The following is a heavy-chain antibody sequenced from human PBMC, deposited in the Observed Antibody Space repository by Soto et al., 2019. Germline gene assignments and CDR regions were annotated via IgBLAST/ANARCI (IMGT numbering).Heavy chain of an antibody. CDR2: ISWNSGSI. CDR1: GFTFDDYA. V-gene: IGHV3-9*01. Sequence: EVQLVESGGGLVQPGRSLRLSCAASGFTFDDYAMHWVRQAPGKGLEWVSGISWNSGSIGYADSVKGRFTISRDNAKKSLYLQMNSLRAEDTALYYCAKDISGSSWYFDYWGQGTLVTVSS. J-gene: IGHJ4*02. D-gene: IGHD6-13*01. CDR3: AKDISGSSWYFDY.